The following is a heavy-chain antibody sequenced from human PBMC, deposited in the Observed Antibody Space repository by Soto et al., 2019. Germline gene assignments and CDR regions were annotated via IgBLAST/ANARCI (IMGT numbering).Heavy chain of an antibody. J-gene: IGHJ4*02. CDR1: GDSMRSFY. CDR2: IYYSGST. CDR3: TRVGGYYGDYPNFDY. Sequence: SDTLSLTCTVYGDSMRSFYWSWIRQAPGKGLEWIGNIYYSGSTNYNPSRKSRVTMSVDMSKNQVSLKLSSVTAADTAVYYCTRVGGYYGDYPNFDYWGQGALVTVSS. D-gene: IGHD4-17*01. V-gene: IGHV4-59*01.